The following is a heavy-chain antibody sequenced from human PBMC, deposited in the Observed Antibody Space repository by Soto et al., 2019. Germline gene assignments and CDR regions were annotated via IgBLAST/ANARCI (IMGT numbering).Heavy chain of an antibody. CDR3: AKGSVVVAAKFDS. Sequence: GGSLRLSCATSGFTYNNYAMGWVRQAPGKGLEWVSAISSSGYSAYYADSVKGRFTISRDNSRNTMFLQMNKLSAEDTAVYYCAKGSVVVAAKFDSWGQGTQVTVSS. V-gene: IGHV3-23*01. CDR2: ISSSGYSA. D-gene: IGHD2-21*02. J-gene: IGHJ4*02. CDR1: GFTYNNYA.